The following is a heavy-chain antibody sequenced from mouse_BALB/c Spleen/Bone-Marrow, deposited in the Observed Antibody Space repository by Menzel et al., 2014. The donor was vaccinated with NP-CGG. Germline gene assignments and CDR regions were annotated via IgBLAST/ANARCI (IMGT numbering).Heavy chain of an antibody. CDR2: INPDSSTI. D-gene: IGHD1-2*01. Sequence: EVQRVESGGGLVQPGGSLKLSCAASGFDFSRYWMSWVRQAPGKGLEWIGEINPDSSTINYKPSLKDKFIISRDNAKNTLYPQMSKVRSEDTALYYCARLHYYGLSAYWGQGTLVTVSA. CDR3: ARLHYYGLSAY. J-gene: IGHJ3*01. V-gene: IGHV4-1*02. CDR1: GFDFSRYW.